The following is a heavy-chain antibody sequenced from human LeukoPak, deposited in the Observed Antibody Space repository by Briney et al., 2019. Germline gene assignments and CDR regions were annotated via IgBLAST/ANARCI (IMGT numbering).Heavy chain of an antibody. Sequence: GGSLRLSCAASGFTFSTNWMHWVRQAPGKGLVWVSCINSDGSSTTYADSVKGRFTISRDNAKNTLYLQMNSLRAEDTAVYYCARVTYYDDSTGYRFDYWGQGTLVTVSS. V-gene: IGHV3-74*01. CDR1: GFTFSTNW. D-gene: IGHD3-22*01. J-gene: IGHJ4*02. CDR3: ARVTYYDDSTGYRFDY. CDR2: INSDGSST.